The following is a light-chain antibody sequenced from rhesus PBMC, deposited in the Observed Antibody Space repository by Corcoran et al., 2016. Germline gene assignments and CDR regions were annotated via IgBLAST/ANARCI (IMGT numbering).Light chain of an antibody. CDR3: QQHNNLPYS. V-gene: IGKV1-69*01. CDR1: QCISNF. CDR2: RAS. Sequence: DIQMTQSPSSLSASVGDRVTITFRASQCISNFLAWYQQKQGKAPKVLIYRASNLETGVPSRFSGSGSGTNFTLIITSLQPEDLATYYCQQHNNLPYSFGQGTKVEIK. J-gene: IGKJ2*01.